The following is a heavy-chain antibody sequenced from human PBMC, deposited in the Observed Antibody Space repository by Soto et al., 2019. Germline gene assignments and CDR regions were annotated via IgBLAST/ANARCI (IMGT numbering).Heavy chain of an antibody. D-gene: IGHD3-22*01. J-gene: IGHJ6*02. CDR2: ISSSSSYI. Sequence: GGSLRLSCAASGCTFSTYSMNWVRQAPGKGLEWVSSISSSSSYIYYADSVKGRFTISRDNAKNSLYLQMNSLRAEDTAVYYCARYDSSGYYWPYYYYGMDVWGQGTTVT. V-gene: IGHV3-21*01. CDR1: GCTFSTYS. CDR3: ARYDSSGYYWPYYYYGMDV.